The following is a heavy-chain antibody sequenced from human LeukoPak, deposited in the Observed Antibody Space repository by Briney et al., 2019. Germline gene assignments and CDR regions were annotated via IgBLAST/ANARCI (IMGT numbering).Heavy chain of an antibody. V-gene: IGHV3-48*01. CDR2: ISIFSSTI. CDR3: ARTHERDLDY. Sequence: PGGSLRLSCAASGFTFSSYHMNWVRQAPGKGLEWVSYISIFSSTIYYADSVKGRFTISRDDAKNLLYLQMNSLRVEDTAVYYCARTHERDLDYWGQGTLVTVSS. J-gene: IGHJ4*02. CDR1: GFTFSSYH.